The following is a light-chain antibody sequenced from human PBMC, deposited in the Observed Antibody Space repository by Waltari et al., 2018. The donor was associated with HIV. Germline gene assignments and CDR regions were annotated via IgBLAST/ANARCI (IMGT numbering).Light chain of an antibody. CDR2: AAS. Sequence: DIQLTQSPSFLSASVGDRVTITCRASQGISSYLAWYQQKPGKAPKLLIYAASTLQSGVPSRFSGSGSGTEFTLTISSLQHEDFATYYCQQLNSYPRLTFGGGTKVEIK. V-gene: IGKV1-9*01. J-gene: IGKJ4*01. CDR3: QQLNSYPRLT. CDR1: QGISSY.